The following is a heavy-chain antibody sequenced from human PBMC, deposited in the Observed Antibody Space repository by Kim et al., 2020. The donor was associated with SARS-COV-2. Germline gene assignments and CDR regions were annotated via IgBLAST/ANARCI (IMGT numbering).Heavy chain of an antibody. D-gene: IGHD3-10*01. CDR1: GFTFSSYG. V-gene: IGHV3-33*06. J-gene: IGHJ6*02. CDR2: IWYDGSNK. Sequence: GGSLRLSCAASGFTFSSYGMHWVRQAPGKGLEWVAVIWYDGSNKYYADSVKGRFTISRDNSKNTLYLQMNSLRAEDTAVYYCAKDRRGVRGVIITTSGTRYYGMDVWGQGTTVTVSS. CDR3: AKDRRGVRGVIITTSGTRYYGMDV.